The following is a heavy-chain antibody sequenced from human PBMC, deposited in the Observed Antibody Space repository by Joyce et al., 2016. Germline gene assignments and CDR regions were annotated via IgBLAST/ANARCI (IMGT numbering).Heavy chain of an antibody. CDR1: GGSFTDHA. Sequence: QVDLVQSGAEVKKPGSSVTVSCKSSGGSFTDHAINWGRQAPGQGPEWMGGITTVLEKVNYAESLKGRLTITADESTGTVYMELTSLRSEDTASYYCARVGVPRGFDIWGQGTMVIVSS. CDR2: ITTVLEKV. J-gene: IGHJ3*02. D-gene: IGHD1-26*01. CDR3: ARVGVPRGFDI. V-gene: IGHV1-69*01.